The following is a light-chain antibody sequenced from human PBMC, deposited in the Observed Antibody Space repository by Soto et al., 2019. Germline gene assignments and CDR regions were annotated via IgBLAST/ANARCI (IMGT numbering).Light chain of an antibody. J-gene: IGKJ1*01. CDR3: QQTYSTPGT. CDR2: AAS. V-gene: IGKV1-12*01. CDR1: QDVGRW. Sequence: DVQITQSPSSLSASVGDTVSITCRSSQDVGRWLSWYQQKPGKAPNLLIYAASSLQSGVPSRFRGSGSGTDFTLTINSLQPEDFATFYCQQTYSTPGTFGQGTKVDIK.